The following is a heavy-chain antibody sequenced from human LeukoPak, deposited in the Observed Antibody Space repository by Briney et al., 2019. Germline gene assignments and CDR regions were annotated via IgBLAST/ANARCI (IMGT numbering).Heavy chain of an antibody. J-gene: IGHJ4*02. CDR2: ISSSSSYI. D-gene: IGHD3-22*01. Sequence: GGSLRLSCAASGFTFSSYSMNWVRQAPGKGLEWVSSISSSSSYIYYADSVKGRFTISRDNAKNPLYLQMNSLRAEDTAVYYCARFGPYYYDSRNYYFDYWGQGTLVTVSS. CDR3: ARFGPYYYDSRNYYFDY. V-gene: IGHV3-21*01. CDR1: GFTFSSYS.